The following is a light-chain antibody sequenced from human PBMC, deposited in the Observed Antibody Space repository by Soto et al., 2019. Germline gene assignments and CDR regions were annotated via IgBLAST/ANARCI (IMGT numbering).Light chain of an antibody. Sequence: QLVLTQSHSASASLGASVKLTCTLSSGHSSYAIAWHQQQPEKGPRYLMKLNSDGSHSKGDGIPDRFSGSSSGAERYLTISSLQSEDEADYYCLTWGTGIQVFGGGTKLTVL. CDR3: LTWGTGIQV. J-gene: IGLJ2*01. CDR2: LNSDGSH. CDR1: SGHSSYA. V-gene: IGLV4-69*01.